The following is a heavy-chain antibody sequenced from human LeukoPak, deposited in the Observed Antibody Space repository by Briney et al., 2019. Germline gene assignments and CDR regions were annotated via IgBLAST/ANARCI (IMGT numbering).Heavy chain of an antibody. CDR2: VSYTGST. CDR1: GGSITSYY. V-gene: IGHV4-59*12. J-gene: IGHJ6*03. D-gene: IGHD6-13*01. CDR3: AREGSSWTLHYYYYYMDV. Sequence: SETLSLTCTVSGGSITSYYWSWIRQPPGKGLEWIGYVSYTGSTNYNPSLKSRVTISVDTSKNQFSLKLSSVTAADTAVYYCAREGSSWTLHYYYYYMDVWGKGTTVTVSS.